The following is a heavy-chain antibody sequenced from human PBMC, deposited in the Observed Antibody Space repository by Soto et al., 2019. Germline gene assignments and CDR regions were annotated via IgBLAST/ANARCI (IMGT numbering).Heavy chain of an antibody. J-gene: IGHJ6*02. Sequence: ASVKVSCKASGGTFSSYAISWVRQAPGQGLEWMGGIIPIFGTANYAQKFQGRVTITADESTSTAYMELSSLRSEDTAVYYCAREGDIVVVRAAFNSTNNYYYYYGMDVWGQGTTVSVSS. D-gene: IGHD2-2*01. CDR2: IIPIFGTA. CDR3: AREGDIVVVRAAFNSTNNYYYYYGMDV. CDR1: GGTFSSYA. V-gene: IGHV1-69*13.